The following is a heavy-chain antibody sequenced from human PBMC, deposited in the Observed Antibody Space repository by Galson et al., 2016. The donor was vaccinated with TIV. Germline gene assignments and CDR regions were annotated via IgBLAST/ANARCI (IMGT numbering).Heavy chain of an antibody. V-gene: IGHV3-9*01. D-gene: IGHD2-21*01. CDR1: GFTFGDYA. J-gene: IGHJ6*03. Sequence: SLRLSCAASGFTFGDYALHWVRQAPGKGLEWVSGIGWNGGVVGYAASVKGRFTISRDNAKNSLYLQMNSLRTDDTAVYFCCKGSGDAPYYFYMDVWGEGTTVIAS. CDR3: CKGSGDAPYYFYMDV. CDR2: IGWNGGVV.